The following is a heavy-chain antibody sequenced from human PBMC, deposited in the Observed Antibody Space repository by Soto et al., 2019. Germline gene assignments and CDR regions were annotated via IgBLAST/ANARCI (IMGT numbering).Heavy chain of an antibody. CDR1: GFTFSTYA. CDR3: AKGDTTAAGTVDY. J-gene: IGHJ4*02. Sequence: EVQLLESGGGLVQPGGSLRLSCAASGFTFSTYAMTWVRQAPGKGLEWVSAISGVGDNTYYADSVKGRFTISRDNSKNALQLQMNSLRVEDTALYYWAKGDTTAAGTVDYWGQGTLVSVFS. CDR2: ISGVGDNT. V-gene: IGHV3-23*01. D-gene: IGHD6-13*01.